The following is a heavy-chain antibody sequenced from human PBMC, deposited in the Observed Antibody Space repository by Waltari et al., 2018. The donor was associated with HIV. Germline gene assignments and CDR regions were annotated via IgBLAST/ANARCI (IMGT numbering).Heavy chain of an antibody. CDR2: ISGGGHST. V-gene: IGHV3-64D*06. Sequence: EVQLVESGGTLVQPGGSLRLSCSAAGSTFSSYAIHWVRQTPGKGLEYVSGISGGGHSTYYASSLKGRFTITRDNSKNTVWLQMRRLRAEDTAVYYCAKGNYDVLTGYYGPSFEYWGQGTLVTVSS. D-gene: IGHD3-9*01. CDR3: AKGNYDVLTGYYGPSFEY. J-gene: IGHJ4*02. CDR1: GSTFSSYA.